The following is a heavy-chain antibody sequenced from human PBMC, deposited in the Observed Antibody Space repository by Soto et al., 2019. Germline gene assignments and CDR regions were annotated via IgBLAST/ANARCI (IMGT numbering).Heavy chain of an antibody. CDR3: ARYSGEYCSSTSCPPSDAFDI. V-gene: IGHV1-69*02. CDR2: IIPILGIA. D-gene: IGHD2-2*01. J-gene: IGHJ3*02. CDR1: GGTFSSYT. Sequence: GASVKVSCKASGGTFSSYTISWVRQAPGQGLEWMGRIIPILGIANYAQKFQGRVTITADKSTSTAYMELSSLRSEDTAVYHCARYSGEYCSSTSCPPSDAFDIWGQGTMVTVSS.